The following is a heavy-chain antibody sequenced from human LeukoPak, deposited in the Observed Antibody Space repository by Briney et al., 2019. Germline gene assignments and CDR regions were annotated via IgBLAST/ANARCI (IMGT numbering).Heavy chain of an antibody. Sequence: SETLSLTCTVSGGSIHTYNWIWIRQPAGKGLEWIGRNNIAGQGYYNPSLKSRVTISVDRPNNQFSLELTSVTAADTAVYFCARDREPSYGSDLDHWGQGILVTVSS. V-gene: IGHV4-4*07. J-gene: IGHJ4*02. CDR2: NNIAGQG. CDR3: ARDREPSYGSDLDH. D-gene: IGHD5-18*01. CDR1: GGSIHTYN.